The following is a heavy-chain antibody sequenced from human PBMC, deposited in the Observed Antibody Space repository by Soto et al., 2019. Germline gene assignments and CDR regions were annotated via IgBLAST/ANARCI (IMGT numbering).Heavy chain of an antibody. Sequence: SVKVSCKASGGTLSSFINYPINWVRQAPGQGLEWMGGIVPNVGTVNYAQKFQGRVTITADKSTGTAYMELSSLRSEDTALYYCARRDTSGFLRYFDNWGQRTLVTVSS. D-gene: IGHD3-3*01. CDR1: GGTLSSFINYP. J-gene: IGHJ4*02. CDR2: IVPNVGTV. CDR3: ARRDTSGFLRYFDN. V-gene: IGHV1-69*06.